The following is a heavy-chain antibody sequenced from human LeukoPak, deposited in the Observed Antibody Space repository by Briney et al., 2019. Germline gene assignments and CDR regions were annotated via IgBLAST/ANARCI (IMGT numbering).Heavy chain of an antibody. Sequence: PGRSLRLSCAASGFTFSSYAMHWVRQAPGKGLEWVAVIWYDGSNKYYADSVKGRFTISRDNSKNTLYLQMNSLRAEDTAVYYCARDPSSGFSYYYGMDVWGQGTTVTVSS. CDR3: ARDPSSGFSYYYGMDV. CDR2: IWYDGSNK. D-gene: IGHD3-22*01. CDR1: GFTFSSYA. V-gene: IGHV3-33*08. J-gene: IGHJ6*02.